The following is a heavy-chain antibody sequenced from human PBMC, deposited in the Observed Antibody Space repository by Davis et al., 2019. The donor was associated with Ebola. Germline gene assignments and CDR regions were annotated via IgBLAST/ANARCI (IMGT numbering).Heavy chain of an antibody. CDR1: GYTFTSYD. Sequence: ASVKVSCKASGYTFTSYDINWVRQATGQGLEWMGWMNPNSGNTGYAQKFQGRVTMTRNTSISTAYMELSSLRSEDTAVYYCARRLSSGGWYLVDYWGQGTLVTVSS. V-gene: IGHV1-8*01. CDR2: MNPNSGNT. J-gene: IGHJ4*02. CDR3: ARRLSSGGWYLVDY. D-gene: IGHD6-19*01.